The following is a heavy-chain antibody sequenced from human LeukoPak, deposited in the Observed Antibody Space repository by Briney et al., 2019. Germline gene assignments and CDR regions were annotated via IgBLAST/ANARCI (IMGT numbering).Heavy chain of an antibody. CDR2: IYNRGST. J-gene: IGHJ5*02. D-gene: IGHD6-13*01. CDR1: GGSISSGNW. Sequence: SGTLSLTCAVSGGSISSGNWWSWVRQPPGKGLEWIGYIYNRGSTYYNPSLKSRVTISVDTSKNQFSLKLSSVTAADTAVYYCARQVTAAAGTNWFDPWGQGNLVTVSS. CDR3: ARQVTAAAGTNWFDP. V-gene: IGHV4-4*02.